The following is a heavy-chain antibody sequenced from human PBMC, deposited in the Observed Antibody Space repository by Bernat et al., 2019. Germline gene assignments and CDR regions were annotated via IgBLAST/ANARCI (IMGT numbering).Heavy chain of an antibody. CDR2: INSDGSTS. Sequence: EVHLVESGGGLVQPGGSLRLSCAASGFTFSSSWMHWVRQSPGKGLVWVSRINSDGSTSIYADSVKGRFTIYSDSSENTLYLQMNSLRAEDTPVYYCARDMPPPDQWLPTTWGQGTLVTVSS. CDR3: ARDMPPPDQWLPTT. V-gene: IGHV3-74*01. J-gene: IGHJ4*02. D-gene: IGHD6-19*01. CDR1: GFTFSSSW.